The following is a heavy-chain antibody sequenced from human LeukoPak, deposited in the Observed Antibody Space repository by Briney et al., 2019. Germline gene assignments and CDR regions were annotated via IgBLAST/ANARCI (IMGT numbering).Heavy chain of an antibody. D-gene: IGHD2/OR15-2a*01. CDR1: GFTFDDYA. V-gene: IGHV3-9*01. CDR3: AKGQISDAEDYYYGMDV. Sequence: GGSLRLSCAASGFTFDDYAMHWVRQAPGKGLEWVSGISWNSGSIGYADSVKGRFTISRDNSKNSLYLQMNSLRTEDTALYYCAKGQISDAEDYYYGMDVWGQGTTVTVSS. J-gene: IGHJ6*02. CDR2: ISWNSGSI.